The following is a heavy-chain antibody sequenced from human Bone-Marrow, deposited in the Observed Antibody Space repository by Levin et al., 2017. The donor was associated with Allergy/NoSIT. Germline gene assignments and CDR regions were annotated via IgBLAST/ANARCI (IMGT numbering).Heavy chain of an antibody. Sequence: PGGSLRLSCTASGFTFGDNAMQWVRQAPGKGLEWVGFIRNKAYGGTTEYAASVKGRFFISRDASDTIAYLQMNSLKTEDTAVYYCARDQGYFDSLSDWGQGTLVTVSS. CDR1: GFTFGDNA. J-gene: IGHJ4*02. V-gene: IGHV3-49*04. D-gene: IGHD3-9*01. CDR3: ARDQGYFDSLSD. CDR2: IRNKAYGGTT.